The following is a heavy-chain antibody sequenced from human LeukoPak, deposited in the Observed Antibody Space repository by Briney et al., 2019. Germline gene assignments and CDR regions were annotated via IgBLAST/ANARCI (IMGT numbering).Heavy chain of an antibody. CDR2: ISPGDSDT. D-gene: IGHD3-10*01. V-gene: IGHV5-51*01. CDR1: GYRFSNYW. J-gene: IGHJ6*03. CDR3: ARHRKVRGDHYYYYYMDV. Sequence: GESLKISCKGSGYRFSNYWIGWVRQMPGKGLEWMGIISPGDSDTRYSPSFQGQVTISADKSISTAYLQWSSLKASDTAMYYCARHRKVRGDHYYYYYMDVWGKGTTVTVSS.